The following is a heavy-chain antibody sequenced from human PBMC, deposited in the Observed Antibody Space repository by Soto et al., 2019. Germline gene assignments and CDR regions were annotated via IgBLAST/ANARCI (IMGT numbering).Heavy chain of an antibody. CDR2: IDPSDSYT. Sequence: GESLKISCNGSGYIFTSYWISWVRQMPGKGLEWMGRIDPSDSYTNYSPSFQGHVTISADKSISTAYLQWSSLKASDTAMYYCARQRITMVRGVPPFDYWGQGTLVTVSS. D-gene: IGHD3-10*01. CDR1: GYIFTSYW. V-gene: IGHV5-10-1*01. J-gene: IGHJ4*02. CDR3: ARQRITMVRGVPPFDY.